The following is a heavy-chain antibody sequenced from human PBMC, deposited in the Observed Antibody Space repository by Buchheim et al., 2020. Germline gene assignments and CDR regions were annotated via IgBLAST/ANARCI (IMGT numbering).Heavy chain of an antibody. V-gene: IGHV1-8*01. Sequence: QVQLVQSGAEVKKPGASVKVSCKASGYTFTSYDINWVRQATGQGLEWMGWMNPNSGNTGYAQKFQGRVTMTRNTSISTAYMELSSLRSEDTAVYYCARGRRVLRFLEWSRSRYYGMDVWGQGTT. J-gene: IGHJ6*02. CDR2: MNPNSGNT. CDR3: ARGRRVLRFLEWSRSRYYGMDV. CDR1: GYTFTSYD. D-gene: IGHD3-3*01.